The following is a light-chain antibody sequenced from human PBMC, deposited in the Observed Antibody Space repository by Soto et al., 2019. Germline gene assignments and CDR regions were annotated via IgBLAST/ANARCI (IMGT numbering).Light chain of an antibody. J-gene: IGKJ1*01. V-gene: IGKV3-11*01. CDR2: DAS. CDR3: QQRSNWPWT. Sequence: EIVLTQSQATLSLSPGERATLSCRASQSVSSYLAWYQQKPGQAPRLLIYDASNRATGIPARFSGSGSGTDFTLTISSLEPEDFAVYYFQQRSNWPWTFGQGTKVEIK. CDR1: QSVSSY.